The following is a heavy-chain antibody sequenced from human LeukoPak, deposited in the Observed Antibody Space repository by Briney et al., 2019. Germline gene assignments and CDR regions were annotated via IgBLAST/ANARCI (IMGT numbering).Heavy chain of an antibody. CDR1: GGSISSGGYY. Sequence: SETLSLTCTVSGGSISSGGYYWSRIRQPPGKGLEWIGYIYHSGSTYYNPSLKSRVTISVDRSKNQFSLKLSSVTAADTAVYYCARMSIAADWGQGTLVTVSS. CDR2: IYHSGST. J-gene: IGHJ4*02. CDR3: ARMSIAAD. D-gene: IGHD6-6*01. V-gene: IGHV4-30-2*01.